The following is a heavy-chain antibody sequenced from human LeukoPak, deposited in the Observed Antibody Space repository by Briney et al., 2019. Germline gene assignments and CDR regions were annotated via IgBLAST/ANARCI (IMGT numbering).Heavy chain of an antibody. CDR2: IRSKAYGGTT. D-gene: IGHD2-8*01. CDR1: GFTFGDYA. V-gene: IGHV3-49*04. Sequence: GGSLRLSCTASGFTFGDYAMSWVRQAPGKGLEGVGFIRSKAYGGTTEYAASVKGRFTISRDDSKSIAYLQMNSLKTEDTAVYYCTRGGGYCTNGVCHNYYYYYMDVWGKGTTVTVSS. CDR3: TRGGGYCTNGVCHNYYYYYMDV. J-gene: IGHJ6*03.